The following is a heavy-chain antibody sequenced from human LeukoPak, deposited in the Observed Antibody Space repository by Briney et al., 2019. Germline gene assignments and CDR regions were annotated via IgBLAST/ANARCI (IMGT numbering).Heavy chain of an antibody. Sequence: PSETLSLTCTVSGGSISSGDYYWSWIRQPPGKGLEWIGYIYYSGSTYYNPSLKSRVTISVDTSKNQFSLKLSSVTAADTAVYYCARFRSLLHAFDIWGQGTMVTVSS. J-gene: IGHJ3*02. CDR1: GGSISSGDYY. CDR3: ARFRSLLHAFDI. D-gene: IGHD1-26*01. CDR2: IYYSGST. V-gene: IGHV4-30-4*08.